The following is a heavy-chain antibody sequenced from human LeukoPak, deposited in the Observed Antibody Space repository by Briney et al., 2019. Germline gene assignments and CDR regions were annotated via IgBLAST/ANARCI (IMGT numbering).Heavy chain of an antibody. V-gene: IGHV3-7*03. Sequence: GGSLRPSCAASGLTFSHFWMIWVRQAPGKGLEWVANINQRGNEKYYVDSVKGRFTISRDNAKNSVDLQMNNLSAEDTAIYYCARVWREVVAASTYYFDYWGQGTLVTVSS. J-gene: IGHJ4*02. CDR2: INQRGNEK. CDR1: GLTFSHFW. D-gene: IGHD2-15*01. CDR3: ARVWREVVAASTYYFDY.